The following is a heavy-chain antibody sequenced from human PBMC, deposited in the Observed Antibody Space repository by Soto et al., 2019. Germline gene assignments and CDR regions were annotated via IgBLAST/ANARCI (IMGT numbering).Heavy chain of an antibody. J-gene: IGHJ6*02. CDR1: GGTFSSYA. V-gene: IGHV1-69*12. CDR3: ARNVVIREFFGVVYGAYYYYYGMDV. CDR2: IIPIFGTA. Sequence: QVQLVQSGAEVKKPGSSVKVSCKASGGTFSSYAISWVRQAPGQGLEWMGGIIPIFGTANYAQKFQGRVTITAEESTSTAYMGLSSLRSEDTAVYYCARNVVIREFFGVVYGAYYYYYGMDVWGQGTTVTVSS. D-gene: IGHD3-3*01.